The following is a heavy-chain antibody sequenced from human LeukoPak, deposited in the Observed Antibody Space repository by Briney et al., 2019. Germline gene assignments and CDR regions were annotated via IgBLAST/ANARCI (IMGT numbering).Heavy chain of an antibody. CDR2: FDPEDGET. CDR3: ATFRTHITIFGAVILDAFDI. Sequence: ASVKVSCKVSGYTLTELSMHWVRQAPGKGLEWMGGFDPEDGETIYAQKFQGRVTMTEDTSTDTAYMELSSLRSEDTAVYYCATFRTHITIFGAVILDAFDIWGQGTMVTVSS. J-gene: IGHJ3*02. CDR1: GYTLTELS. D-gene: IGHD3-3*01. V-gene: IGHV1-24*01.